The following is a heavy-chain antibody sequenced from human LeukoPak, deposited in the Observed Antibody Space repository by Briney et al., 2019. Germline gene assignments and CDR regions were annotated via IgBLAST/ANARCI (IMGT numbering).Heavy chain of an antibody. CDR1: GYTFTSYG. Sequence: VASVKVSCKASGYTFTSYGISWVRQAPGQGLEWMGWISAYNGNTNYAQKFQGRVTMTRDTSISTAYMELSRLRSDDTAVYYCARVTRASRRSGYSSSCYDYWGQGTLVTVSS. CDR3: ARVTRASRRSGYSSSCYDY. D-gene: IGHD6-13*01. J-gene: IGHJ4*02. V-gene: IGHV1-18*01. CDR2: ISAYNGNT.